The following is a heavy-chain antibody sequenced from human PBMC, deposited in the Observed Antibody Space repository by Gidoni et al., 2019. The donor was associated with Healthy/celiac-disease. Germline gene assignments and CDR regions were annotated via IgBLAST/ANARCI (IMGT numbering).Heavy chain of an antibody. Sequence: QVQLQESGPGLVKPSETLSLPCAVSGGSISSSTYYWGWIRQPPGKGLEWIGSIYYSETTYYSPSLKSRVTISLDTSKSHFSLNLSSVTAADTAVYYCARQKDTAMIRDWGQGTLVTVSS. J-gene: IGHJ4*02. CDR2: IYYSETT. V-gene: IGHV4-39*07. CDR3: ARQKDTAMIRD. CDR1: GGSISSSTYY. D-gene: IGHD5-18*01.